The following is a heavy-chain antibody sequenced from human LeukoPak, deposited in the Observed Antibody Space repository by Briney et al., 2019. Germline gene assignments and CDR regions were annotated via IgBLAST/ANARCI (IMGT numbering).Heavy chain of an antibody. Sequence: PSETLSLTCTVSGGSISSYSWSWIRQPPGKGLEWIGYIYYSGSTNYNPSLKSRVTISVDTSKNQFSLKLTSVTAADTALYYCARTNVTVEQAFDIWGQGTMVTVSS. CDR2: IYYSGST. CDR1: GGSISSYS. CDR3: ARTNVTVEQAFDI. J-gene: IGHJ3*02. V-gene: IGHV4-59*08. D-gene: IGHD4-17*01.